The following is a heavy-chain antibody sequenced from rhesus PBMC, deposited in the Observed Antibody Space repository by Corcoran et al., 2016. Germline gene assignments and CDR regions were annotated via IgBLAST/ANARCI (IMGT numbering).Heavy chain of an antibody. J-gene: IGHJ4*01. CDR3: ARRGSSSYGD. Sequence: QVQLQESGPGLVKPSETLSLTCAVLGGPSSGRFEWLWSRPPPGKGLEWIGYIYGSSGSTNYNPSLKNRVTISIDTSQNQFSLKLSSVTAADTTVYYCARRGSSSYGDWSQGVLVTVSS. V-gene: IGHV4-76*01. CDR1: GGPSSGRFE. CDR2: IYGSSGST. D-gene: IGHD6-43*01.